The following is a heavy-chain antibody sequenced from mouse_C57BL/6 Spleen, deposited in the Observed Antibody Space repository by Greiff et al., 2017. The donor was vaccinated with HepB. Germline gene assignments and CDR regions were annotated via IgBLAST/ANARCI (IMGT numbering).Heavy chain of an antibody. V-gene: IGHV1-19*01. J-gene: IGHJ3*01. D-gene: IGHD2-4*01. CDR2: INPYNGGT. Sequence: EVQLQQSGPVLVKPGASVKMSCKASGYTFTDYYMNWVKQSHGKSLEWIGVINPYNGGTSYNQKFKGKATLTVDKSSSTAYMELNSLTSEDSAVYYCARGGDPPYDYLFAYWGQGTLVTVSA. CDR3: ARGGDPPYDYLFAY. CDR1: GYTFTDYY.